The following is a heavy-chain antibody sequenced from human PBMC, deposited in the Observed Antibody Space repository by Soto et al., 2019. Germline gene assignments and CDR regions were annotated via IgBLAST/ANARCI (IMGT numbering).Heavy chain of an antibody. D-gene: IGHD5-18*01. J-gene: IGHJ4*02. CDR3: ARDSYSYGYPSPLTFDR. CDR2: LHFSGST. CDR1: GDSLNIQNDY. V-gene: IGHV4-31*03. Sequence: SETLSLTCTIYGDSLNIQNDYWTWIRHLPXKGLQWIGYLHFSGSTYYNPSLESRVSISADTAKTQFSLELTSVTVADTAVYYCARDSYSYGYPSPLTFDRWGQGILVTVSS.